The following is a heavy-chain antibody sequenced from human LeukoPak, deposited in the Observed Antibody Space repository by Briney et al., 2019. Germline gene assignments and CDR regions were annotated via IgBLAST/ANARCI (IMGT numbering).Heavy chain of an antibody. Sequence: GGSLRLSCAASGFTVSSNYMSWVRQAPGKGLEWVSVIYSGGSTYYADSVKGRFTISRDNSKNTLYLQMNSLRAEDTAVYYCASSNIVVVPAASGMDVWGQGTTVTVSS. CDR3: ASSNIVVVPAASGMDV. CDR1: GFTVSSNY. D-gene: IGHD2-2*01. CDR2: IYSGGST. J-gene: IGHJ6*02. V-gene: IGHV3-53*01.